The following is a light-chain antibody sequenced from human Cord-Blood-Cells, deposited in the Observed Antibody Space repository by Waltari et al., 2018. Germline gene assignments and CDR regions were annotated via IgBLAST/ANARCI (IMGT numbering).Light chain of an antibody. J-gene: IGKJ2*01. CDR3: QQYGSSPT. V-gene: IGKV3-20*01. CDR1: QSVSSSY. CDR2: GAS. Sequence: EIVLTQSPGTLSLSPGARDTVSCRASQSVSSSYLAWYQQKPGQAPRLLIYGASSRATGIPDRCSGSGAGTDFTLTISRLEPEDFAVYYCQQYGSSPTFGQGTKLEIK.